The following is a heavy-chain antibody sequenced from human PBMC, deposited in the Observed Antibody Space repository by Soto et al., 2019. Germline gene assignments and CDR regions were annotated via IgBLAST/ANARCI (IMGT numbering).Heavy chain of an antibody. Sequence: ASETLSLTCTVSGGSISSSNWWSWVRQPPGKGLEWIGEIYHSGSTNYNPSLKSRVTISVDKSKNQFSLKLSSVTAADTAVYYCAREIYAYYYGSGSYFDYWGQGTLVTVSS. CDR2: IYHSGST. D-gene: IGHD3-10*01. CDR1: GGSISSSNW. V-gene: IGHV4-4*02. J-gene: IGHJ4*02. CDR3: AREIYAYYYGSGSYFDY.